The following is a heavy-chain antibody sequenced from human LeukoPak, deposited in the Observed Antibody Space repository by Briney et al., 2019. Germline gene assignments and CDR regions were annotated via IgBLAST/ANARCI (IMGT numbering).Heavy chain of an antibody. CDR3: AKVRLVQLLIFDY. CDR2: LYSSGYS. V-gene: IGHV3-66*01. D-gene: IGHD2-2*01. Sequence: PVQPLDSASVLYSSGYSKYADSVKGRFSISRDNSENTLSLQMNSLRAEDTAVYYCAKVRLVQLLIFDYWGQGTLVTVSS. J-gene: IGHJ4*02.